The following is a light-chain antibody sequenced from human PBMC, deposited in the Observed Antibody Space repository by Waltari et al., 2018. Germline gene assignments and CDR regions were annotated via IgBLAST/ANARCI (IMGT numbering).Light chain of an antibody. CDR2: KAS. CDR1: QSISNW. J-gene: IGKJ4*01. V-gene: IGKV1-5*03. Sequence: QPPSALSASVGDRLTITCRASQSISNWLAWYQQKPGKAPKLLIYKASTLGSGVPSRFSGSGSGTEFTLTISSLQPDDFATYYCQQYNSYSLLTFGGGTKVEIK. CDR3: QQYNSYSLLT.